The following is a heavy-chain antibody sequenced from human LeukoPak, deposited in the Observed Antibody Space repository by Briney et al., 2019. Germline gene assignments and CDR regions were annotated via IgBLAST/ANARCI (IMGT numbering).Heavy chain of an antibody. D-gene: IGHD6-19*01. J-gene: IGHJ4*02. Sequence: GASLKISCKGSGYSFTCYWISWVRPMPGKGLGWMGRIDPSDSYTNYSPSFQGHVTISADKSISTAYLQWSSLKAPDTAMYYCARLIDSGGWYHFDYWGQGTLVTVSS. CDR1: GYSFTCYW. CDR3: ARLIDSGGWYHFDY. V-gene: IGHV5-10-1*01. CDR2: IDPSDSYT.